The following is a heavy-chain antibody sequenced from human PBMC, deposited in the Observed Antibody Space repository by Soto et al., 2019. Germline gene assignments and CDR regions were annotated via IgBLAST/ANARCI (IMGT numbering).Heavy chain of an antibody. CDR1: GGTFSRYA. CDR3: ARDRRYDFWSGYFQYNWFDP. J-gene: IGHJ5*02. D-gene: IGHD3-3*01. CDR2: IIPIFGTA. Sequence: ASVKVTCKASGGTFSRYAISWVRQAPGQELEWMGGIIPIFGTANYAQKFQGRVTITADESTSTAYMELSSLRSEDTAVYYCARDRRYDFWSGYFQYNWFDPWGQGTLVTVSS. V-gene: IGHV1-69*13.